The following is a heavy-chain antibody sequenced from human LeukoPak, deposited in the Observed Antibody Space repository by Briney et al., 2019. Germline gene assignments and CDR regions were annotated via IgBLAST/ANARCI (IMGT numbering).Heavy chain of an antibody. J-gene: IGHJ4*02. Sequence: GGSLRLSCAASGFTFSTSWMSWVRQAPGKGLEWVANIKQDGSEKSYVDSVKGRFTISRDNAKNSLYLQMNSLRAEDTAVYYCARGRGDYWGQGTLVTVSS. V-gene: IGHV3-7*01. CDR3: ARGRGDY. CDR2: IKQDGSEK. CDR1: GFTFSTSW.